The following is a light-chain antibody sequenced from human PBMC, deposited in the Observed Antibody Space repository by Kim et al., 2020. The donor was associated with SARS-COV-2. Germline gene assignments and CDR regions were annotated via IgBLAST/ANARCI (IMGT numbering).Light chain of an antibody. CDR2: AAS. V-gene: IGKV1-39*01. Sequence: DIRMTQSPSSLSASIGDRVTITCRATQSISRYLNWYQQKLGKAPKLLIYAASSLQSGVPSRFSGSGSGTDFTLTISSLQPEDFATYYCQQSYSALPWTFGQGTKVDIK. CDR3: QQSYSALPWT. CDR1: QSISRY. J-gene: IGKJ1*01.